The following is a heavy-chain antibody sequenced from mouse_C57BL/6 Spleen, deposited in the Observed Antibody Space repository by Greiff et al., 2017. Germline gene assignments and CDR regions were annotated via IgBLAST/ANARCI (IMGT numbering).Heavy chain of an antibody. CDR3: AYSNSYYYAMDY. CDR2: ISSGSSTI. J-gene: IGHJ4*01. Sequence: EVKVVESGGGLVKPGGSLKLSCAASGFTFSDYGMHWVRQAPEKGLEWVAYISSGSSTIYYADTVKGRFTISRDNAKNTLFLQMTSLRSEDTAMYYCAYSNSYYYAMDYWGQGTSVTVSS. D-gene: IGHD2-5*01. V-gene: IGHV5-17*01. CDR1: GFTFSDYG.